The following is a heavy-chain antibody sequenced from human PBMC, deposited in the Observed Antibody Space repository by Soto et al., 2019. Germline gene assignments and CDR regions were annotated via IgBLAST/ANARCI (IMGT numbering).Heavy chain of an antibody. V-gene: IGHV4-61*01. CDR3: ASLRPHSSGYYYFDY. Sequence: QVQLQESGPGLVKPSETLSLTCTVSGGSVSSGSYYWSWIRQPPGKGLEWIGYIYYSGSTNYNPSLKSRVTISVDTSKNQFSLKLSSVTAADTAVDYCASLRPHSSGYYYFDYWGHGTLVTVSS. CDR1: GGSVSSGSYY. J-gene: IGHJ4*01. CDR2: IYYSGST. D-gene: IGHD3-22*01.